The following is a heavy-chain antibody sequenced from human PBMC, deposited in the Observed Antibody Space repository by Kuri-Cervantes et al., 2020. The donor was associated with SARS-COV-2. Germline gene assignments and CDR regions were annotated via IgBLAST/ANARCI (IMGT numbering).Heavy chain of an antibody. Sequence: ASVKVSCKASGYTFTGYYMHWVRQAPGQGLEWMGWINPNSGGTNYAQKFQGRVTMTRDTSISTAYMELSGLRSDDTAVYYCARAAGYCSGGSCYGYYYYGMDVWGQGTTVTVSS. CDR2: INPNSGGT. D-gene: IGHD2-15*01. CDR1: GYTFTGYY. V-gene: IGHV1-2*02. J-gene: IGHJ6*02. CDR3: ARAAGYCSGGSCYGYYYYGMDV.